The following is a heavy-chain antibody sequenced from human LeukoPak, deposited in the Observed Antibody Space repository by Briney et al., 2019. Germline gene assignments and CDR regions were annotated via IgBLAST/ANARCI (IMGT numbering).Heavy chain of an antibody. CDR2: IHYSGST. V-gene: IGHV4-59*01. Sequence: SETLSLTCTVSGGSISSDYWSWIRQPPGKGLEWIAFIHYSGSTNYNPSLKSRVTISVDTSKNQFSLKLSSVTAADTAVYYCVRGGASSRYFDLWGRGTLVTVSS. CDR3: VRGGASSRYFDL. J-gene: IGHJ2*01. D-gene: IGHD3-16*01. CDR1: GGSISSDY.